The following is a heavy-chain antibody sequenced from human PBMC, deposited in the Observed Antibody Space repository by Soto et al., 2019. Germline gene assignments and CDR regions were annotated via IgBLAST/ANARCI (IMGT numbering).Heavy chain of an antibody. CDR1: GDSMSVYY. CDR3: ARGQRSSGWYWRYFDS. D-gene: IGHD6-19*01. Sequence: ETLSLTCSVSGDSMSVYYWSWIRQSPGKGLEYIGYIYHTGITNYNPSLKSRVTISVDTSKNNFSLNLSSVTAADTAVYYCARGQRSSGWYWRYFDSWGQGTLVTVSS. V-gene: IGHV4-59*01. J-gene: IGHJ4*02. CDR2: IYHTGIT.